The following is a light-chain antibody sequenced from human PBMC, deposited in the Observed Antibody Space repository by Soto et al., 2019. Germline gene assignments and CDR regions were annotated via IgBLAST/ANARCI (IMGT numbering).Light chain of an antibody. J-gene: IGLJ1*01. CDR1: SSNIGNNF. V-gene: IGLV1-51*01. CDR2: DNN. Sequence: QSVLTQPPSVSAAPGQKVTISCSGSSSNIGNNFVSWYQQLPGTAPKLLIYDNNKRPSGIPDRFSGSKSGTSATLGITGLQTGDEADYYCGTWDNSLSAFVFGSATKLTVL. CDR3: GTWDNSLSAFV.